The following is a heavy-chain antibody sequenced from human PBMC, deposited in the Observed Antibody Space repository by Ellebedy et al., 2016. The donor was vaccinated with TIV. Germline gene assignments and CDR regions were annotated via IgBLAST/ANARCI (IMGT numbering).Heavy chain of an antibody. V-gene: IGHV1-8*01. CDR1: GYTFTSYD. CDR2: MNPNSGNT. CDR3: ARDRMRGDPRSSYYYGMDV. Sequence: ASVKVSCKASGYTFTSYDINWVRQASGQGLEWMGWMNPNSGNTGYAQKFQGRVTMTRNTSISTAYMELSSLRSEDTAVYYCARDRMRGDPRSSYYYGMDVWGQGTTVTVSS. D-gene: IGHD3-16*01. J-gene: IGHJ6*02.